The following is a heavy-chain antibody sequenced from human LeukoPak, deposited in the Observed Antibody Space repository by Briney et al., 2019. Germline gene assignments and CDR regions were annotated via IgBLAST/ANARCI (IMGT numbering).Heavy chain of an antibody. Sequence: GGSLRLSCAASGLTFDNYGINWVRQAPGKGLEWVSRIHWNGGRTGYADSVKGRFTISRDNAKNSLYLQMNSLRAEDTAVYYCARDRNIAAAGTRLDYWGQGTLVTVSS. CDR3: ARDRNIAAAGTRLDY. CDR1: GLTFDNYG. CDR2: IHWNGGRT. D-gene: IGHD6-13*01. J-gene: IGHJ4*02. V-gene: IGHV3-20*04.